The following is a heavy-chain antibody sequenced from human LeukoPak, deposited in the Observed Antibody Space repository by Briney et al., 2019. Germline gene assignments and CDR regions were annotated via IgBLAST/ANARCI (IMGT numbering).Heavy chain of an antibody. CDR3: AKDPRLTMTTVTIGFDY. V-gene: IGHV3-23*01. CDR2: ISGSGGST. Sequence: GGSLRLSRVASEFTFSSYAMNWVRQAPGKGLEWVSAISGSGGSTYYADSVKGRFTISRDNSKNTLYLQMNSLRAEDTAVYYCAKDPRLTMTTVTIGFDYWGQGTLVTVSS. D-gene: IGHD4-17*01. CDR1: EFTFSSYA. J-gene: IGHJ4*02.